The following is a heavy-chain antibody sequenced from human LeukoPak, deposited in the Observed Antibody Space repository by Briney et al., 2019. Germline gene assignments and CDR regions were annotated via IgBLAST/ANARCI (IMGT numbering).Heavy chain of an antibody. V-gene: IGHV4-34*01. D-gene: IGHD3-10*01. J-gene: IGHJ5*02. CDR1: GGSFSGYY. CDR3: ARNAGTTRYYYGSGSSNWFDP. CDR2: INHSGST. Sequence: SETLSLTCAVYGGSFSGYYWSWIRQPPGKGLEWIGEINHSGSTNYNPSLRSRVTISVDTSKNQFSLKLSSVTAADTAVYYCARNAGTTRYYYGSGSSNWFDPWGQGTLVTVSS.